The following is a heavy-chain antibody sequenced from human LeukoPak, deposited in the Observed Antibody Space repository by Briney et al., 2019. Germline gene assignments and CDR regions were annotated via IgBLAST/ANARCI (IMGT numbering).Heavy chain of an antibody. CDR1: GGSISSYY. Sequence: PSETLSLTCTVSGGSISSYYWSWIREPPGKGLEWIGHIYGSGSTNYNPSLKSRVTLSVDTSKNQFSLKLSSVTAADTAVYYCAREGTSGTHLNWFDPWGQGTLVTVSS. V-gene: IGHV4-59*01. J-gene: IGHJ5*02. CDR3: AREGTSGTHLNWFDP. CDR2: IYGSGST. D-gene: IGHD1-1*01.